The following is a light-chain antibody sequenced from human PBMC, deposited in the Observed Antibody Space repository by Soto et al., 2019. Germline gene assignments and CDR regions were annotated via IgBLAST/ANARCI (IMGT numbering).Light chain of an antibody. CDR2: DAS. V-gene: IGKV1-33*01. J-gene: IGKJ1*01. CDR3: QQYDSYS. CDR1: QSISSY. Sequence: DIQMTQSPSSLSASVGDRVTITCRASQSISSYLNWYQQKPRKAPKLLIYDASNLETGVPSRFSGSGSGTDFTFTISSLQPEDIATYYCQQYDSYSFGQGTKVDIK.